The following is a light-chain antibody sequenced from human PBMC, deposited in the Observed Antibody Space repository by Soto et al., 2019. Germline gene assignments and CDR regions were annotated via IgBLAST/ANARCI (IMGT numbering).Light chain of an antibody. V-gene: IGKV3-20*01. J-gene: IGKJ1*01. CDR3: QQYGSSWT. CDR1: QSVSSSY. Sequence: EIVFTQSPGTLSLSPGERTTLSCRASQSVSSSYLAWYQQKPGQAPRLLIYGASSRATGIPDRFSGSGSGTDFTLTISXLEPEDFAVYYCQQYGSSWTFGQGTKVDIK. CDR2: GAS.